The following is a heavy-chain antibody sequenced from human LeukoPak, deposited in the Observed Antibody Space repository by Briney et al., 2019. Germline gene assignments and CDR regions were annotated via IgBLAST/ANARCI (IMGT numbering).Heavy chain of an antibody. J-gene: IGHJ4*02. CDR1: GFTFSSYG. CDR3: ATDFPCSSTSCYWGY. D-gene: IGHD2-2*01. CDR2: ISYDGSNK. Sequence: GGSLRLSCAASGFTFSSYGIHWVRQAPGKGLEWVAVISYDGSNKYYADSVKGRFTISRDNSKSTLYVQMNSLRVEDTAVYYCATDFPCSSTSCYWGYWGQGTLVTVSS. V-gene: IGHV3-30*03.